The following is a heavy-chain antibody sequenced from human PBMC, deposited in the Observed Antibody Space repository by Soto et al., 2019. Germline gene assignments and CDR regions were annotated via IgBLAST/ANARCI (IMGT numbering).Heavy chain of an antibody. V-gene: IGHV4-39*01. CDR2: IYYSGST. Sequence: PSETLSLTCTVSGGSISSSSYYWGWIRQPPGKGLEWIGSIYYSGSTYYNPSLKSRVTISVDTSKNQFSLKLSSVTAADTAVYYCARQGQDFWGANSYPKWFDPWGQGTLVTVSS. J-gene: IGHJ5*02. CDR1: GGSISSSSYY. CDR3: ARQGQDFWGANSYPKWFDP. D-gene: IGHD1-26*01.